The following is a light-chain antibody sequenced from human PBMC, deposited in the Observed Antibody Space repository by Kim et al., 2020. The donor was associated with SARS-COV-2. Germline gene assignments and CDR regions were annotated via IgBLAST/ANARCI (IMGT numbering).Light chain of an antibody. V-gene: IGLV1-44*01. Sequence: RDNISCSGSSANNRSNTINRCQQLPASAPPLLVFYRNHRPSGVPDRLSGCYSGTSASTAISGLESADEADYYCGAGGDSLNGGVFGGGTQVTVL. CDR3: GAGGDSLNGGV. CDR2: YRN. J-gene: IGLJ2*01. CDR1: SANNRSNT.